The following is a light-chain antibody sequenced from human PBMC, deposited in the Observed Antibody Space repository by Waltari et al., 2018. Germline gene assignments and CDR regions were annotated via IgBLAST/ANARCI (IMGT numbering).Light chain of an antibody. V-gene: IGKV4-1*01. J-gene: IGKJ1*01. CDR2: WAS. CDR3: QQYSSAPWT. CDR1: QSIFYSSTNKNY. Sequence: DIVMTQSPDSLAVSLGERATINCKSSQSIFYSSTNKNYLAWYQQKPGQSPSLLFYWASTRESGVPDRFSGSGSGTDFTLTISSLQAEDLAVYYCQQYSSAPWTFGQGTKVEIK.